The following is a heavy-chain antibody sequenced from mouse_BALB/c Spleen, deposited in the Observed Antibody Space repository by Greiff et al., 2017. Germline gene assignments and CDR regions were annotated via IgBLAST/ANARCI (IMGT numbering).Heavy chain of an antibody. CDR2: ISSGSSTI. CDR3: ARVGLRRGFAY. CDR1: GFTFSSFG. J-gene: IGHJ3*01. V-gene: IGHV5-17*02. Sequence: DVMLVESGGGLVQPGGSRKLSCAASGFTFSSFGMHWVRQAPEKGLEWVAYISSGSSTIYYADTVKGRFTITRDNPKHTLFLQMTSLRSEDTAMYYCARVGLRRGFAYWGQGTLVTVSA. D-gene: IGHD2-4*01.